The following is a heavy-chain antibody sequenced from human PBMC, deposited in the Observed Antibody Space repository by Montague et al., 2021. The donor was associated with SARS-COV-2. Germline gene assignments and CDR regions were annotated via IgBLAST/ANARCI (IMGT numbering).Heavy chain of an antibody. V-gene: IGHV4-31*03. CDR3: ARARITMIVVVNDFDI. Sequence: TLSLTCTVSGGSISSGGYYWSWIRQHPGKVLEWIGYIYYSGITYYNPSLKIRVTISVDTSKNQFSLKLSSVTAAATAVYYCARARITMIVVVNDFDICGKGTMVTVAS. CDR1: GGSISSGGYY. CDR2: IYYSGIT. J-gene: IGHJ3*02. D-gene: IGHD3-22*01.